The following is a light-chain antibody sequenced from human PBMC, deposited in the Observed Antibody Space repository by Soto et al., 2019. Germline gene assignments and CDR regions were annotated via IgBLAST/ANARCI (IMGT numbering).Light chain of an antibody. V-gene: IGLV4-60*03. Sequence: QSVLTQSSSASASLGSSVKLTCTLSSGHSSYIIAWHQQQPGKAHRYLMKLEGSGSYNKGSGVPYRFSGSSSRADRYLTIYSLPSDDEADYYCETWYSNIVVFGGGTKLTVL. CDR2: LEGSGSY. CDR1: SGHSSYI. CDR3: ETWYSNIVV. J-gene: IGLJ2*01.